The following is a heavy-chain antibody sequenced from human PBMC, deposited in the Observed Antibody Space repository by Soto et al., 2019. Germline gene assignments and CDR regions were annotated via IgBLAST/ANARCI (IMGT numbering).Heavy chain of an antibody. CDR3: ARRIPDCSSTSCYNWFDP. V-gene: IGHV4-59*08. D-gene: IGHD2-2*01. Sequence: SETLSLTCTVSGGSISSYYWSWIRQPPGKGLEWIGYIYYSGSTNYNPSLKSRVTISVDTSKNQFSLKLSSVTAADTAVYYCARRIPDCSSTSCYNWFDPWGQGTLVTVSS. J-gene: IGHJ5*02. CDR1: GGSISSYY. CDR2: IYYSGST.